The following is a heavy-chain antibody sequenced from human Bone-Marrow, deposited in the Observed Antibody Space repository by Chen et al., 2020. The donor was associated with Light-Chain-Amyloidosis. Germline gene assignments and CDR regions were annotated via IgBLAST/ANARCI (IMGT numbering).Heavy chain of an antibody. Sequence: EVRLEQSGPEVKKPGESLKISCKGSGYTFPNYWIGGVRQMLGKGLEWMGVIYPDDSDARYSPSFECQVTISADKSITTAYLQLRSLNAADTAMYYCARRRDGYNFDYWGQGILVTVSS. CDR2: IYPDDSDA. J-gene: IGHJ4*02. CDR3: ARRRDGYNFDY. V-gene: IGHV5-51*01. D-gene: IGHD5-12*01. CDR1: GYTFPNYW.